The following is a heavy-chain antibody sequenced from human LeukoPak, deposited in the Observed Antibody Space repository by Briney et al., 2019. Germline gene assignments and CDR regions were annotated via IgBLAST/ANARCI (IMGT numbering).Heavy chain of an antibody. CDR1: GGSFSGYY. Sequence: PSETLSLTCAVYGGSFSGYYWSWIRQPPGKGLEWIGEMNHSGSTNYNPSLKSRVTISVDTSKNQFSLKLSSVTAADTAVYYCARGPGGIAARPRPFDYCGQGTLVTVSS. CDR2: MNHSGST. CDR3: ARGPGGIAARPRPFDY. D-gene: IGHD6-6*01. J-gene: IGHJ4*02. V-gene: IGHV4-34*01.